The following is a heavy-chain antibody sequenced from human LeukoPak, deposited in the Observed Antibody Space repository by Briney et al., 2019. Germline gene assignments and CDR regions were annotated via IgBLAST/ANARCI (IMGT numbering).Heavy chain of an antibody. CDR3: ARVAGYYDSSGYSDHFDY. V-gene: IGHV4-59*01. Sequence: PSETLSLTCTVSGGSISSYYWSWIRQPPGKGLEWIGYIYYSGSTNYNPSLKSRVTISVDTSKNQFSLKLSSVTAADTAVYYCARVAGYYDSSGYSDHFDYWGQGTLVTVSS. CDR1: GGSISSYY. J-gene: IGHJ4*02. D-gene: IGHD3-22*01. CDR2: IYYSGST.